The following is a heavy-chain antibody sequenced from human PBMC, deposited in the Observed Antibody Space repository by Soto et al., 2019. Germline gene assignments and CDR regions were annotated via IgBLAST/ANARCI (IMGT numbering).Heavy chain of an antibody. CDR3: ARELGDVVLGVVAFDI. J-gene: IGHJ3*02. CDR2: IIPIFGTA. CDR1: GGTFSSYA. Sequence: ASVKVSCKASGGTFSSYAISWVRQAAGQGLEWMGGIIPIFGTANYAQKFQGRVTITADESTSTAYMELSSLRSEDTAVYYCARELGDVVLGVVAFDIWGQGTMVTVSS. V-gene: IGHV1-69*13. D-gene: IGHD2-15*01.